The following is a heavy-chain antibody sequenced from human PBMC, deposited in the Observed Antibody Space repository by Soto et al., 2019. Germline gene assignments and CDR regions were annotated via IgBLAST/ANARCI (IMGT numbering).Heavy chain of an antibody. D-gene: IGHD5-18*01. J-gene: IGHJ4*02. V-gene: IGHV3-30-3*01. CDR3: ARRDTAMGMDFDY. CDR2: ISYDGSNK. Sequence: QVQLVESGGGVVQPGRSLRLSCAASGFTFSSYAMHWVRQAPGKGLEWVAVISYDGSNKYYADSVKGRFTISRDNSKNTLYLQMNSLRAAYTPVYYCARRDTAMGMDFDYWGQGTLVTVPS. CDR1: GFTFSSYA.